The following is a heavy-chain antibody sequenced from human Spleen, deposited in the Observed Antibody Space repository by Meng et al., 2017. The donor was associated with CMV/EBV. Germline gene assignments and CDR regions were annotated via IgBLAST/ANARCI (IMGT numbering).Heavy chain of an antibody. CDR1: GFRFSDYY. V-gene: IGHV3-11*05. Sequence: QVQMVESGGGLVKPGGSLRLSCAASGFRFSDYYMSWIRQAPGKGLEWISYISSNGRSTNYADSVKGRFTISRDNAKNSLYLQMNSLRAEDTAVYYCARETYGYGDYWGQGTLVTVSS. CDR3: ARETYGYGDY. D-gene: IGHD5-18*01. CDR2: ISSNGRST. J-gene: IGHJ4*02.